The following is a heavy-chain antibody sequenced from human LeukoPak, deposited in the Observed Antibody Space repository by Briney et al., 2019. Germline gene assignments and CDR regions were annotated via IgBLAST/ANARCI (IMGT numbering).Heavy chain of an antibody. J-gene: IGHJ3*02. V-gene: IGHV4-4*07. D-gene: IGHD3-3*01. CDR2: IYTSGST. CDR1: GGSISSYY. CDR3: ARGYYDFWSGPPLRARLNAFDI. Sequence: SETLSLTCTVSGGSISSYYWSWIRQPAGKGMEWIGRIYTSGSTNYNPSLKSQVTMSVDTSKNQFSLKLSSVTAADTAVYYCARGYYDFWSGPPLRARLNAFDIWGQGTMVTVSS.